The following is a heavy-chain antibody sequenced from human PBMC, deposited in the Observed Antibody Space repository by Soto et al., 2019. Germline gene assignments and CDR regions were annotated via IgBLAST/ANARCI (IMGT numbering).Heavy chain of an antibody. V-gene: IGHV4-59*01. CDR2: IYYSGST. CDR3: ARGEWLATIKPYFAY. Sequence: SETLSLTCTVSGGSMSSYYWSWIRQSPGKGLEWVGYIYYSGSTNYNPSLKSRVAISLDTSKNQFSLMLSSVTAADTAVYYCARGEWLATIKPYFAYWGQGTLVTVSS. J-gene: IGHJ4*02. D-gene: IGHD5-12*01. CDR1: GGSMSSYY.